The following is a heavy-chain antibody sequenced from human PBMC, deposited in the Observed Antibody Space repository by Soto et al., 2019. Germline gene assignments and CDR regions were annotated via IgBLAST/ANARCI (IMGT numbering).Heavy chain of an antibody. V-gene: IGHV3-21*01. Sequence: EVQLVESGGGLVKPGGSLRLSCAASGFTFSSYSMNWVRQAPGKGLEWVSSISSSSSYIYYADSVKGRFTISRDNAKNALYLQMNSLRAEDTAVYYCARDSDSRAYYYGMDVWGQGTTVTVSS. CDR2: ISSSSSYI. D-gene: IGHD6-13*01. J-gene: IGHJ6*02. CDR1: GFTFSSYS. CDR3: ARDSDSRAYYYGMDV.